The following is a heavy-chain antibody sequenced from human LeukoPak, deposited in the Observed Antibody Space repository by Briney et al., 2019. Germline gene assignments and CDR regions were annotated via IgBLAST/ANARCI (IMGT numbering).Heavy chain of an antibody. CDR3: ARDLPTVAGFDY. CDR2: ISYDGSNK. Sequence: PGGSLRPSCAASGFTFSSYAMHWVRQAPGKGLEWVAVISYDGSNKYYADSVKGRFTISRDNSKNTLYLQMNSLRAEDTAVYYCARDLPTVAGFDYWGQGTLVTVSS. V-gene: IGHV3-30-3*01. J-gene: IGHJ4*02. D-gene: IGHD6-19*01. CDR1: GFTFSSYA.